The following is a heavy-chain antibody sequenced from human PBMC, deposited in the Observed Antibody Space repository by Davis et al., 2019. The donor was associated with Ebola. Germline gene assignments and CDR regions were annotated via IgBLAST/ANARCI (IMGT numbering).Heavy chain of an antibody. D-gene: IGHD4-17*01. J-gene: IGHJ6*02. Sequence: AASVQVSCKASGYTFTSYDINWVRQATGQGLEWMGWMNPNSGNTGYAQKFQGRVTMTRNTSISTAYMELSSLRSEDTAVYYCARYYGDFYYYGMDVWGQGTTVTVSS. CDR1: GYTFTSYD. V-gene: IGHV1-8*01. CDR2: MNPNSGNT. CDR3: ARYYGDFYYYGMDV.